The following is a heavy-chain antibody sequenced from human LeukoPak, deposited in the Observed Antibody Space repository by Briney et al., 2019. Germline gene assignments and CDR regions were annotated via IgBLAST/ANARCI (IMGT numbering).Heavy chain of an antibody. CDR3: ARQVILTGYYRALDY. CDR1: GGSISSYY. D-gene: IGHD3-9*01. CDR2: IYYSGST. J-gene: IGHJ4*02. V-gene: IGHV4-59*08. Sequence: SETLSLTCTVSGGSISSYYWSWIRQPPGKGLEWIGYIYYSGSTNYNPSLKSRVTISVDTSKNQFSLKLSSVTAADTAVYYCARQVILTGYYRALDYWGQGTLVTVSS.